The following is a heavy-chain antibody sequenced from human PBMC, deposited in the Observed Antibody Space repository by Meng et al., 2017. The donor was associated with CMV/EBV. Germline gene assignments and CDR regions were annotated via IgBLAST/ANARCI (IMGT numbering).Heavy chain of an antibody. V-gene: IGHV3-21*01. Sequence: LSLTCAASGFTFSSYSMNWVRQAPGKGLEWVSSISSSSSYIYYADSVKGRFTISRDNAKNSLYLQMNSLRAEDTAVYYCAREKDGYNPYYYVMDVWGQGTTVTVSS. CDR3: AREKDGYNPYYYVMDV. CDR1: GFTFSSYS. CDR2: ISSSSSYI. D-gene: IGHD5-24*01. J-gene: IGHJ6*02.